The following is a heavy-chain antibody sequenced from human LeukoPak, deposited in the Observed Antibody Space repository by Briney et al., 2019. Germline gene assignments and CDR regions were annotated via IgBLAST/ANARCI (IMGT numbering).Heavy chain of an antibody. CDR2: ISGSGDYT. J-gene: IGHJ3*02. D-gene: IGHD3-10*01. CDR1: GFTFSNYA. CDR3: AKDLSYYEGLGSSTNAFDI. Sequence: PGGSLRLSCAASGFTFSNYAMSWVRQAPGKGLERVSGISGSGDYTYYADSLKARFTISRDNSKNTLYLQMNSLRAEDTALYYSAKDLSYYEGLGSSTNAFDIWGQGTMVTVSS. V-gene: IGHV3-23*01.